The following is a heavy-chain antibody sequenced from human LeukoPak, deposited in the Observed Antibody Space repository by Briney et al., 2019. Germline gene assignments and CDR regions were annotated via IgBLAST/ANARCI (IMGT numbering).Heavy chain of an antibody. D-gene: IGHD5-18*01. Sequence: GGSLRLSCAASGFTFSNYAMNWVRQAPGKGLEWVSAISGSGGSTYYADSVKGRFTISRDNSKNTLYLQMNSLRAEDTAVYYCARSPGYSYGSTLLYYYYYGMDVWGQGTTVTVSS. CDR2: ISGSGGST. J-gene: IGHJ6*02. CDR3: ARSPGYSYGSTLLYYYYYGMDV. V-gene: IGHV3-23*01. CDR1: GFTFSNYA.